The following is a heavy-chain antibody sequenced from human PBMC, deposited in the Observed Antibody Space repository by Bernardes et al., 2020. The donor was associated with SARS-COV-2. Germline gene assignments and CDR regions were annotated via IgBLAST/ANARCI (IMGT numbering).Heavy chain of an antibody. Sequence: GGSLRLSCAASGFTFSNSWMHWVRQAPGKGLVWVARINTDGSSTSYADSVKGRFTISRDNAKNTVYLQMNSLRLDDTAVYYCTRKYGHSYGMDVWGQGTTVIVSS. V-gene: IGHV3-74*01. D-gene: IGHD2-8*01. CDR1: GFTFSNSW. CDR3: TRKYGHSYGMDV. CDR2: INTDGSST. J-gene: IGHJ6*02.